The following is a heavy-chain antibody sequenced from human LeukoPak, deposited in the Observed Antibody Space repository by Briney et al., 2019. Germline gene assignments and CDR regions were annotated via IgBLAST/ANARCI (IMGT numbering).Heavy chain of an antibody. Sequence: SETLSLTCTVSGGSISSSSYYWSWIRQPAGKGLEWIGRIYTSGSTNYNPSLKSRVTMSVDTSKNQFSLKLSSVTAADTAVYYCARETFIAAARRGFYYYYMDVWGKGTTVTVSS. V-gene: IGHV4-61*02. D-gene: IGHD6-13*01. J-gene: IGHJ6*03. CDR1: GGSISSSSYY. CDR3: ARETFIAAARRGFYYYYMDV. CDR2: IYTSGST.